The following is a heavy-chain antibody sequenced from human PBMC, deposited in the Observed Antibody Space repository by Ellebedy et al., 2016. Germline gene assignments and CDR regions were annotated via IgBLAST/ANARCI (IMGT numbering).Heavy chain of an antibody. CDR3: ARASYYDSGGYYWGAFDV. Sequence: GGSLRLSCAASGFTFSSYAMHWVRQAPGKGLEWVALISYDGSNKYYADSVKGRFTISRDNSKNTLFLEVNNLRTEDTAVYYCARASYYDSGGYYWGAFDVWGQGTKVTVSS. J-gene: IGHJ3*01. V-gene: IGHV3-30-3*01. D-gene: IGHD3-22*01. CDR2: ISYDGSNK. CDR1: GFTFSSYA.